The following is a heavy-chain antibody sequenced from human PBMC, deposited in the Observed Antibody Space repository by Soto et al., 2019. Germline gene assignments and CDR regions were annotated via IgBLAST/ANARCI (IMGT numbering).Heavy chain of an antibody. CDR1: GFTFSSYS. Sequence: EVQLVESGGGLVKPGGSLRLSCAASGFTFSSYSMNWVRQAPGKGLEWVSSISSSSSYIYYADSVKGRFTISRDNAKNSLYLQMNSLRAEDTAVYYCARDLIAVAGTPANWGQGTLVTVSS. D-gene: IGHD6-19*01. V-gene: IGHV3-21*01. CDR2: ISSSSSYI. J-gene: IGHJ4*02. CDR3: ARDLIAVAGTPAN.